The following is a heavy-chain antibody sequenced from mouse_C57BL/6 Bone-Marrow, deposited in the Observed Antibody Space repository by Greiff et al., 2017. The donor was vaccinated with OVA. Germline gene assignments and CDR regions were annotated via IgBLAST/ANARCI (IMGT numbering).Heavy chain of an antibody. D-gene: IGHD3-2*02. J-gene: IGHJ4*01. Sequence: QVQLQQSGAELVKPGASVKLSCKASGYTFTSYWMHWVKQRPGQGLEWIGMIHPNSGSTNYNEKFKSKATLTVDKSSSTAYMQLSSLTSEDSAVYHCARSRQLRLRGAMDYWGQGTSVTVSS. V-gene: IGHV1-64*01. CDR1: GYTFTSYW. CDR3: ARSRQLRLRGAMDY. CDR2: IHPNSGST.